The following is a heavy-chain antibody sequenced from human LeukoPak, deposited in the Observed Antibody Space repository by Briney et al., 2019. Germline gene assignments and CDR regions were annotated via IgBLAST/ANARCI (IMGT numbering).Heavy chain of an antibody. CDR3: AGGGSPHI. V-gene: IGHV4-4*07. CDR1: GGSISNDF. J-gene: IGHJ3*02. CDR2: LYTSGST. Sequence: PSETLSLTCTVSGGSISNDFLTWVRQPAGKALEWIGRLYTSGSTTYNPSLKSRVTMSLDTSMTQFSLKLKPVTAADTAVYYCAGGGSPHIWGQGTMVTVSS. D-gene: IGHD1-26*01.